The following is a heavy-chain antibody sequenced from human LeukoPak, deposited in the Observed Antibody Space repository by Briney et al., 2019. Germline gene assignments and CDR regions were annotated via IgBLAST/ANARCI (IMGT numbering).Heavy chain of an antibody. D-gene: IGHD4-17*01. J-gene: IGHJ3*01. V-gene: IGHV3-23*01. CDR3: GQDPNGNYIGAFDF. CDR2: ILGGGGT. CDR1: GLIFHNYA. Sequence: QPGGSLRLSCAASGLIFHNYALVWIRRAPGKGPEWVSAILGGGGTFYADAVKGRFTISRDNSKNTLYLQMNSLRAENTATYYCGQDPNGNYIGAFDFWGRGIMVTVSS.